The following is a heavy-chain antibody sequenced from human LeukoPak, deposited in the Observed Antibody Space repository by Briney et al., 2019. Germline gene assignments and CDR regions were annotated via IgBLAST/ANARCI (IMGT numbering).Heavy chain of an antibody. CDR2: ISYDGSNK. V-gene: IGHV3-30-3*01. Sequence: GESLRLSCAASGFTFSTYAMHWVRQAPGKGLEWVAVISYDGSNKYYADSVKGRFTISRDNSKNTLYLQMNSLRAEDTAVYYCARDRMVTLYYFEYWGQGTLVTVSS. D-gene: IGHD2-21*02. J-gene: IGHJ4*02. CDR3: ARDRMVTLYYFEY. CDR1: GFTFSTYA.